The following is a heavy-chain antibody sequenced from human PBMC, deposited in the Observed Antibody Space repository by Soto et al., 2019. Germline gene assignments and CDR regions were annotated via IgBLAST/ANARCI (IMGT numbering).Heavy chain of an antibody. V-gene: IGHV1-69*04. CDR1: GGTFSSYT. D-gene: IGHD3-10*01. CDR2: IIPILGIA. CDR3: ARETTMVRGFTKYYYYVMAF. Sequence: GASVKVSCKASGGTFSSYTISWGRQAPGQGLEWMGRIIPILGIANYAQKFQGRVTITADKSTSTAYMELSSRRSEDTAVYYCARETTMVRGFTKYYYYVMAFWGQGTTVPVSS. J-gene: IGHJ6*02.